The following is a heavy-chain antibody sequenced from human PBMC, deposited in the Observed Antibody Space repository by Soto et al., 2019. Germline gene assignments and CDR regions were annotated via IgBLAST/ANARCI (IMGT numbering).Heavy chain of an antibody. CDR2: TYFRSKWYS. J-gene: IGHJ6*02. V-gene: IGHV6-1*01. Sequence: PARTLSLTCAISGDSVSTNRAAWNWIRLSPSRGLEWLGRTYFRSKWYSEYEVSWKSRITIIADASKNQFSLQMNSVTHEDKAVYFCARESTYNGKFDYYYGMDVWGQGTKVTVSS. CDR3: ARESTYNGKFDYYYGMDV. D-gene: IGHD1-20*01. CDR1: GDSVSTNRAA.